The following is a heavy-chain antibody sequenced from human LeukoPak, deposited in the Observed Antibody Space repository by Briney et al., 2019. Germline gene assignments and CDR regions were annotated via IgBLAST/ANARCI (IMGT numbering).Heavy chain of an antibody. J-gene: IGHJ6*03. CDR2: IYYSGST. V-gene: IGHV4-39*07. CDR3: ARLSGYGLHYYYHMDV. CDR1: GGSISSSSYY. Sequence: SETLSLTCNVSGGSISSSSYYWGWIRQPPGKGLEWIGSIYYSGSTYYNPSLKSRVTISVDTSKNQFSLKLSSVTAADTAVYYCARLSGYGLHYYYHMDVWGKGTTVTVSS. D-gene: IGHD5-12*01.